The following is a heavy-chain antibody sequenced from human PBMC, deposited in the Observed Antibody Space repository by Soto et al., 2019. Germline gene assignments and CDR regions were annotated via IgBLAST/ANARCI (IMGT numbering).Heavy chain of an antibody. J-gene: IGHJ4*02. V-gene: IGHV4-34*01. CDR2: INHSGST. CDR1: GGSFSGYY. Sequence: PSETLSLTCAVYGGSFSGYYWSWIRQPPGKGLEWIGEINHSGSTNYNPSLKSRVTISVDTSKNQFSLKLSSVTAADTAVYYCARGRRKVNTYYCDSIDYWGQGTLVTVSS. D-gene: IGHD3-22*01. CDR3: ARGRRKVNTYYCDSIDY.